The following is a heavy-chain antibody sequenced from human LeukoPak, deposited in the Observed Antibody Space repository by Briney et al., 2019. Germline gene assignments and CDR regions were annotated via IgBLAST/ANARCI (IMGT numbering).Heavy chain of an antibody. V-gene: IGHV4-34*01. CDR2: INLSGST. D-gene: IGHD3-10*01. CDR3: ARALADLDVGWFGEWDWFDP. J-gene: IGHJ5*02. CDR1: GGSFSGYY. Sequence: SETLSLTCAVYGGSFSGYYWSWIRQPPGKGLEWIGEINLSGSTNYNPSLKSRVTISVDTSKNQFSLKLSSVTAADTAVYYCARALADLDVGWFGEWDWFDPWGQGTLVTVSS.